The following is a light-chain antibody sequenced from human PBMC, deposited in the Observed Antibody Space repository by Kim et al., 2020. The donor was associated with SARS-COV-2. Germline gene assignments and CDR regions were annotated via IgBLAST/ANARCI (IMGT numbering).Light chain of an antibody. CDR3: VLYMSYGIWM. CDR2: STN. Sequence: QAVVTQEPSFSVSPGGTVTLTCGLSSGSVSNSDYPSWYQQIPGQPPRTLIYSTNMRSSGVPDRFSGSIVGNKAALTITGAQAGDESDYYCVLYMSYGIWMFGGGTQLTVL. J-gene: IGLJ3*02. V-gene: IGLV8-61*01. CDR1: SGSVSNSDY.